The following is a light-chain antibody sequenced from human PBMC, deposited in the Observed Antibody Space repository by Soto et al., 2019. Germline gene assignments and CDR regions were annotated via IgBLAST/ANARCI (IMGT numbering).Light chain of an antibody. CDR1: SSDVGGYNF. Sequence: QSALTQPPSASGSPGQSVTISCTGTSSDVGGYNFVSWYQHHPGTAPKLMIYEVTKRPSGVPDRFSGSKSGNTASLTVSGLQAEDEADYYCSSYAGSNNYVFGTGTKVNVL. J-gene: IGLJ1*01. V-gene: IGLV2-8*01. CDR2: EVT. CDR3: SSYAGSNNYV.